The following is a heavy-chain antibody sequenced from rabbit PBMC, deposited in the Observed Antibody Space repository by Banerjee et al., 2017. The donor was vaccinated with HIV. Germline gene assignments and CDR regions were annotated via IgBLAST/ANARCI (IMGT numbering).Heavy chain of an antibody. V-gene: IGHV1S45*01. CDR3: ARYISDAGSGHDL. CDR1: GVSFSGSSY. J-gene: IGHJ4*01. D-gene: IGHD4-2*01. Sequence: QEQLVESGGGLVKPGASLTLTCIASGVSFSGSSYMCWVRQAPGKGLEWIACIESGSSGFTYFASWAKGRFTISKTSSTTVTLHMTSLTAADTATYFCARYISDAGSGHDLWGQGTLVTVS. CDR2: IESGSSGFT.